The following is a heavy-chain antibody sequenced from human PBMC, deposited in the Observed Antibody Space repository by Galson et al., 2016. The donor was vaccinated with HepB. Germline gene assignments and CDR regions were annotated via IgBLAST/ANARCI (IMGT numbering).Heavy chain of an antibody. V-gene: IGHV3-9*01. J-gene: IGHJ6*04. CDR2: ISWNSGAI. Sequence: LRLSCAASGFTLDNYAMHWVRQAPGKGLEWVSGISWNSGAIGYADSVKGRFTVSRDNAKNSLYLQMNSLRAEDAALYYCAKDIGRGTSYYFYGMDVWGKGTTVTVSS. CDR3: AKDIGRGTSYYFYGMDV. CDR1: GFTLDNYA. D-gene: IGHD3/OR15-3a*01.